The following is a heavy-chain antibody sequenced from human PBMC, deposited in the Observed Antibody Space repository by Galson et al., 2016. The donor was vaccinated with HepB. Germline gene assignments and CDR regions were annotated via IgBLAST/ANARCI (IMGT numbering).Heavy chain of an antibody. CDR1: GFSFSNYA. CDR3: AKDSVGAAGFYFDN. V-gene: IGHV3-23*01. Sequence: SLRLSCAASGFSFSNYAMSWVRQAPGQGLERVSSISGGGTNTYYSASARGRFTITRDNARNTLYLQMNSLRAEDTAVYYCAKDSVGAAGFYFDNWGQGAPVTVSS. D-gene: IGHD6-13*01. J-gene: IGHJ4*02. CDR2: ISGGGTNT.